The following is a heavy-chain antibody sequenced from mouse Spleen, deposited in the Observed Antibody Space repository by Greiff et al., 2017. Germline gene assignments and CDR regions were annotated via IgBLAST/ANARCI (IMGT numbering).Heavy chain of an antibody. CDR1: GFTFSSSA. V-gene: IGHV5-4*03. D-gene: IGHD2-1*01. Sequence: DVMLVESGGGLVKPAGSLKLSCAASGFTFSSSAMSWVRQTPEKRLAWVATISDGGSYTYYPDNVKGRFTISRDNAKNNLYLQMSHLKSEDTAKYYCARVYGNPYAMDYWGQGTSVTVSS. J-gene: IGHJ4*01. CDR3: ARVYGNPYAMDY. CDR2: ISDGGSYT.